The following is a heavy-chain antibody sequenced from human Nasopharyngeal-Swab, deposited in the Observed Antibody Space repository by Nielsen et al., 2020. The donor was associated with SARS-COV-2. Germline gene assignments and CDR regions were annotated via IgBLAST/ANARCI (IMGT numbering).Heavy chain of an antibody. CDR1: GGSISSSSYY. J-gene: IGHJ4*02. D-gene: IGHD3-9*01. Sequence: SETLSLTCTVSGGSISSSSYYWGWIRQPPGKGLEWIGSIYYSGSTYYNPSLKSRVTISVDTSKSQFSLKLSSVTAADTAVYYCARRAGYDILTGYPRPFDYWGQGTLVTVSS. V-gene: IGHV4-39*01. CDR2: IYYSGST. CDR3: ARRAGYDILTGYPRPFDY.